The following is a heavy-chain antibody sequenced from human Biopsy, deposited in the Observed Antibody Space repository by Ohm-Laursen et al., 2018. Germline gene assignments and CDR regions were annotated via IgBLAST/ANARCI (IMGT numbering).Heavy chain of an antibody. J-gene: IGHJ1*01. CDR3: ATKLTGYFHH. CDR1: GGTFSNYG. D-gene: IGHD3-9*01. CDR2: SIPILGTG. Sequence: SVKVSCRAPGGTFSNYGVNWVRQAPGQGLEWLGGSIPILGTGNYAQKFQDRVTVAADTSTSTATMGLRSLRSDDTAVYYCATKLTGYFHHWGQGTLVIVSS. V-gene: IGHV1-69*06.